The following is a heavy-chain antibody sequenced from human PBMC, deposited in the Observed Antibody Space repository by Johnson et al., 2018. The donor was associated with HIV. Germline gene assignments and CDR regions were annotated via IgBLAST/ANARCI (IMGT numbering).Heavy chain of an antibody. CDR2: ISGSGGSA. J-gene: IGHJ3*02. CDR3: TTGDAFDI. V-gene: IGHV3-23*04. CDR1: GFTFSRYA. Sequence: VQLVESGGGLVQPGGSLRISCAASGFTFSRYAMSWVRQAPGKGLEWVSTISGSGGSAYYSDSVKGRFTISSDTSKNTVDLQMNSLRAEDTALYFCTTGDAFDIWGQGTMVTVSS.